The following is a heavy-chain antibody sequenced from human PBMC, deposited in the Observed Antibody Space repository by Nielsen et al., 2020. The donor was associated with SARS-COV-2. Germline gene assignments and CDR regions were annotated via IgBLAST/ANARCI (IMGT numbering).Heavy chain of an antibody. CDR3: VRDRGVLLWFGEEIGPDRGGMDV. J-gene: IGHJ6*02. CDR2: ISYDGSNK. D-gene: IGHD3-10*01. V-gene: IGHV3-30-3*01. CDR1: GFTFSSYA. Sequence: GESLKISCAASGFTFSSYAMHWVRHAPGKGLEWVAVISYDGSNKYYADSVKGRFTISRDNSKNTLYLQMNSLRAEDTAVYYCVRDRGVLLWFGEEIGPDRGGMDVWGQGTTVTVSS.